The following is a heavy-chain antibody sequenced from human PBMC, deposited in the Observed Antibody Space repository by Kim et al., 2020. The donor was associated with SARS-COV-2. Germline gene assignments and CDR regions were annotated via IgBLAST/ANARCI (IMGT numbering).Heavy chain of an antibody. CDR3: ARGFYGSGSYFFDY. Sequence: SETLSLTCAVSGGSISSGGYSWSWIRQPPGKALEWIGYIFYGGSTYYTPSLKSRVSISVDRSKNQFSLKLSSVTAADTAIYYCARGFYGSGSYFFDYWG. J-gene: IGHJ4*01. D-gene: IGHD3-10*01. V-gene: IGHV4-30-2*01. CDR1: GGSISSGGYS. CDR2: IFYGGST.